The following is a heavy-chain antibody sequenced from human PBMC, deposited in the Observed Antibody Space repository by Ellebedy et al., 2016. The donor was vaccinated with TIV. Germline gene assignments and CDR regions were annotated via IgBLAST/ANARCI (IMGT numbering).Heavy chain of an antibody. CDR3: ARGKNYYDIRAPFDY. CDR2: IYYRGTT. Sequence: MPSETLSLTCTVSDGAISNYYWSWIRQPPGQGLELIGPIYYRGTTNYNPSLKSRVTISVDTSKNQFFLTLSSVTAADAAVYYCARGKNYYDIRAPFDYWGQGTLVTVSS. V-gene: IGHV4-59*01. D-gene: IGHD3-22*01. J-gene: IGHJ4*02. CDR1: DGAISNYY.